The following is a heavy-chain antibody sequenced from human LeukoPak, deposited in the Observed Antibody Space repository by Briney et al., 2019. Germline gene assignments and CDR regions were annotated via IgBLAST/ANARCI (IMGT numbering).Heavy chain of an antibody. V-gene: IGHV3-15*04. CDR3: TRESPQLDY. CDR1: GFTLSSAW. J-gene: IGHJ4*02. Sequence: GGSLRLSCAASGFTLSSAWMTWVRQAPGKGLEWVGRIESRTNGGSTDYAAPVKGRFTISRDDSKNTLYLQMNSLKTEDTAVYYCTRESPQLDYWGQGTLVTVSS. CDR2: IESRTNGGST.